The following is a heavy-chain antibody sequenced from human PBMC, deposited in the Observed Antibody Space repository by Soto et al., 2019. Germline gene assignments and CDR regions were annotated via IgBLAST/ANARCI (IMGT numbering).Heavy chain of an antibody. D-gene: IGHD2-2*01. Sequence: EVQLVESGGGLVQPGRSLRLSCAASGFTFDDYAMHWVRQAPGKGLEWVSGISWNSGSIGYADSVKGRFTISRDNAKNSLYLQMNSLRAEDTALYYCAKARGYQLLNWFDPWGQGTLVTVSS. V-gene: IGHV3-9*01. CDR3: AKARGYQLLNWFDP. J-gene: IGHJ5*02. CDR1: GFTFDDYA. CDR2: ISWNSGSI.